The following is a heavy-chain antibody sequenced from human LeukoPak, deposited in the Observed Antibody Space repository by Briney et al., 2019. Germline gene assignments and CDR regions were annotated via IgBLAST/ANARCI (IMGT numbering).Heavy chain of an antibody. D-gene: IGHD5-24*01. CDR3: ARLRDGYNLGLYYYFMDV. CDR1: AYSISSGYY. J-gene: IGHJ6*03. CDR2: IYHSGST. V-gene: IGHV4-38-2*02. Sequence: SETLSLTCTVSAYSISSGYYWGWIRQPPGKGLEWIGSIYHSGSTSYNPSLKSRVTISVDTSMNQFSLRLSSVTAADTAVYYCARLRDGYNLGLYYYFMDVWGKGTTVTISS.